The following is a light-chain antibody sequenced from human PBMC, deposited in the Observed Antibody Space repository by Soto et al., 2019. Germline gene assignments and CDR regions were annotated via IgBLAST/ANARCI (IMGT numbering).Light chain of an antibody. Sequence: ELVLTQSPGTLSLSPGEIATLSCRASQSVSSNYLAWYQQKPGQAPRLLIYGASSRATGIPDRFSGSGSVTDFTLTISRLEPEDCAVYYCQQYGSSLFTFGPGTKVDI. V-gene: IGKV3-20*01. CDR2: GAS. CDR1: QSVSSNY. CDR3: QQYGSSLFT. J-gene: IGKJ3*01.